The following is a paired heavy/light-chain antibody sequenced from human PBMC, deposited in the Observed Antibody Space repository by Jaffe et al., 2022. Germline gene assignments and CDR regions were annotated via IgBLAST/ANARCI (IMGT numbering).Heavy chain of an antibody. Sequence: QVQLVQSGAEVKRPGASVKVSCEASGYTFTTYFIHWVRQAPGQRLEWMGWINADKGNTRYSQKFQGRVTITRDTSASTAYMELSSLRSEDTAVYYCVRQILDEFAFDIWGQGTMVTVSS. CDR3: VRQILDEFAFDI. V-gene: IGHV1-3*01. CDR2: INADKGNT. J-gene: IGHJ3*02. CDR1: GYTFTTYF.
Light chain of an antibody. V-gene: IGLV1-40*01. CDR2: GNT. CDR3: QSYDSSLRGPGNYV. J-gene: IGLJ1*01. Sequence: QSVLTQPPSVSGAPGQRVTISCTGSRSNIGAGNNVHWYQQLPGTAPKLLIYGNTNRPSGVPDRFSGSKSGTSASLAITGLQADDEADYYCQSYDSSLRGPGNYVFGTGTKVTVL. CDR1: RSNIGAGNN.